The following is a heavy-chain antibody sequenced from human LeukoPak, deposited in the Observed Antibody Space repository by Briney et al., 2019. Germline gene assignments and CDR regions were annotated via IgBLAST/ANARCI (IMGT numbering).Heavy chain of an antibody. CDR3: ARVPGSSGYCSFDL. CDR1: GGSMSSYY. J-gene: IGHJ2*01. CDR2: IYNNGRT. Sequence: SETLSLTCTVSGGSMSSYYWSWIRQPPGKGLEWIGYIYNNGRTNYNPSLKSRVTISVDTSKNQFSLRLTSVTAADTAVYSCARVPGSSGYCSFDLWGRGPLVTVSS. D-gene: IGHD6-19*01. V-gene: IGHV4-59*01.